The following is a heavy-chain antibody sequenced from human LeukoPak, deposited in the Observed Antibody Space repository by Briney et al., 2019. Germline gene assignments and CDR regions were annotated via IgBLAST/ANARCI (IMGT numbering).Heavy chain of an antibody. CDR1: GYTLTELS. Sequence: AASVKVSCKVSGYTLTELSMHWVRQAPGKGLEWMGGFDPEDGETIYAQKFQGRVTMTEDTSTDTAYMELSSLRSEDTAVCYCATIGYGGKGYYFDYWGQGTLVTVSS. V-gene: IGHV1-24*01. J-gene: IGHJ4*02. CDR2: FDPEDGET. D-gene: IGHD4-23*01. CDR3: ATIGYGGKGYYFDY.